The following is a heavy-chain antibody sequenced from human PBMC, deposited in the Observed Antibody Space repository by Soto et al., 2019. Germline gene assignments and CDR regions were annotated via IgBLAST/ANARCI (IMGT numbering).Heavy chain of an antibody. CDR1: GYTFTSYD. J-gene: IGHJ6*03. D-gene: IGHD5-18*01. CDR3: ARVPGYSYGSWSNYYYYMDV. Sequence: QVQLVQSGAEVKKPGASVKVSCKASGYTFTSYDINWVRQATGQGLEWMGWMNPNSGNTGYAQKFQGRVTMTRNTSISTAYMELSSLRSEDTAVYYCARVPGYSYGSWSNYYYYMDVWGKGTTVTVSS. V-gene: IGHV1-8*01. CDR2: MNPNSGNT.